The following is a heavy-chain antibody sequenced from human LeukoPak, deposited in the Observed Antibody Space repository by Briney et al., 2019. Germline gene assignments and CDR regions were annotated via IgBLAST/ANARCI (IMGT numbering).Heavy chain of an antibody. CDR3: AKDAQRGFDYSNSLEY. D-gene: IGHD4-11*01. CDR2: IWSDGSNK. CDR1: GFTFSHYG. J-gene: IGHJ4*02. V-gene: IGHV3-33*06. Sequence: EGSLRLSCAASGFTFSHYGFHWVSQAPAKGLEWVAVIWSDGSNKYYGDSVKGRFIIYRDDSQNTVYLQMNSLRAEDTAVYYCAKDAQRGFDYSNSLEYWGQGSLVTVSS.